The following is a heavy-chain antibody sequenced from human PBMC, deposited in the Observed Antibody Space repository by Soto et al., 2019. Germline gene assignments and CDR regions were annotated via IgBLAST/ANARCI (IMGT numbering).Heavy chain of an antibody. J-gene: IGHJ4*02. CDR3: ARATSVAAY. D-gene: IGHD6-19*01. CDR1: GVAFSGYW. Sequence: EVQLVESGGDLVQPGGSLRLSCAASGVAFSGYWMSWVRQAPGKGLEGVANIKQDGSEKYYVDSVKGRFTISRDNAKNSRYLQMNSLRGEDTAVYDCARATSVAAYWGQGTLVTVSS. V-gene: IGHV3-7*01. CDR2: IKQDGSEK.